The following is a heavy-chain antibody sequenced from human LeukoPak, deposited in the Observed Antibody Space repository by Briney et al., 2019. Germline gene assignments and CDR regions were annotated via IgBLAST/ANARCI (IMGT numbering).Heavy chain of an antibody. CDR1: GFTFSSYS. Sequence: GGSLRLSCAASGFTFSSYSMNWVRQAPGKGLEWVSSISSSSSYIYYADSVKGRFTISRDNAKNSLYLQMSSLRAEDTAVYYCARDGDGSGSYFDENVFEDWFDPWGQGTLVTVSS. J-gene: IGHJ5*02. CDR3: ARDGDGSGSYFDENVFEDWFDP. D-gene: IGHD3-10*01. V-gene: IGHV3-21*01. CDR2: ISSSSSYI.